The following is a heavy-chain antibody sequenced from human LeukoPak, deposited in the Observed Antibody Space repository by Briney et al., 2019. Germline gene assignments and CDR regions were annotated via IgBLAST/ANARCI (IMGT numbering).Heavy chain of an antibody. CDR3: AKSLRSSSWYGMDV. Sequence: GGSLRLSCVASGFTFTSYSMNWVRQAPGKGLEWVSSISSTDSYLYYADSVEGRFTISRDNAKNSLYLQMNSLRAEDTALYYCAKSLRSSSWYGMDVWGQGTTVTVSS. J-gene: IGHJ6*02. CDR1: GFTFTSYS. V-gene: IGHV3-21*04. CDR2: ISSTDSYL. D-gene: IGHD6-13*01.